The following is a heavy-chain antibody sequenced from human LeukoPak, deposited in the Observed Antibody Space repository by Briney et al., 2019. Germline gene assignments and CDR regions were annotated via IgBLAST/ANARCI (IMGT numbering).Heavy chain of an antibody. CDR2: ISWNSGSI. CDR3: AVVKAGGWGVTSGYFDY. V-gene: IGHV3-9*01. J-gene: IGHJ4*02. CDR1: GFTFDDYA. Sequence: PGRSLRLSCAASGFTFDDYAMHWVRQAPGKGLEWVSGISWNSGSIGYADSVKGRFTISRDNAKNSLYLQMNSLRAEDTALYYCAVVKAGGWGVTSGYFDYWGQGTLVTVSS. D-gene: IGHD2-2*01.